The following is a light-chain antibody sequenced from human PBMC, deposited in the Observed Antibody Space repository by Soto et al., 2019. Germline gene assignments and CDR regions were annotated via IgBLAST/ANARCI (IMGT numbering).Light chain of an antibody. Sequence: QSALTEPASVSVSPGQSITISCTGTSSDVGGYNYVSLYQHHPGKAPKLMIYEVSNRPSGVSNRFSGSKSGNTASLTISGLQAEDEADYYCSSYRDTHNLVFGIGTKVT. CDR1: SSDVGGYNY. J-gene: IGLJ1*01. CDR2: EVS. CDR3: SSYRDTHNLV. V-gene: IGLV2-14*01.